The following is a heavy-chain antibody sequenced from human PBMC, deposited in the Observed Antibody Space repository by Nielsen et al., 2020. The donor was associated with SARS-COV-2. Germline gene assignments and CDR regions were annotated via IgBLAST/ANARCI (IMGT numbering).Heavy chain of an antibody. CDR2: IFSNDEK. CDR3: ARSDVYIVATTPRMYYYYGMDV. Sequence: WIRQPPGKALEWLAHIFSNDEKSYSTSLKSRLTISKDTSKSQVVLTMTNMDPVDTATYYCARSDVYIVATTPRMYYYYGMDVWGQGTTVTVSS. J-gene: IGHJ6*02. V-gene: IGHV2-26*01. D-gene: IGHD5-12*01.